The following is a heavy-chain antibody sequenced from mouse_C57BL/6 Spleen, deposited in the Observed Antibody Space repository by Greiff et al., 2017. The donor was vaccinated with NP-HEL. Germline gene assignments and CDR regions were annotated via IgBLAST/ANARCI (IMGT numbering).Heavy chain of an antibody. CDR2: FYPGSGSI. V-gene: IGHV1-62-2*01. Sequence: QVQLKQSGAELVKPGASVKLSCKASGYTFTEYTIHWVKQRSGQGLEWIGWFYPGSGSIKYNEKFKDKATLTADKSSSTVYMELSRLTSEDSAVYFCARHEDDYYGSSYDWFAYWGQGTLVTVSA. D-gene: IGHD1-1*01. CDR3: ARHEDDYYGSSYDWFAY. J-gene: IGHJ3*01. CDR1: GYTFTEYT.